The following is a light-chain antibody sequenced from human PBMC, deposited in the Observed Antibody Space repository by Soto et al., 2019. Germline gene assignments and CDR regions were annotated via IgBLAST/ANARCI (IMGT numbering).Light chain of an antibody. Sequence: DIQMNKSPSTLSASVSDRVTSTCRASQTISSWLAWYQQKPGKAPKLLIYKASTLKSGVPSRFSGSGSGTESTLTISSLQPDDFATYYCQQYNSYSEAFGQGANVDIK. CDR1: QTISSW. CDR2: KAS. J-gene: IGKJ1*01. V-gene: IGKV1-5*03. CDR3: QQYNSYSEA.